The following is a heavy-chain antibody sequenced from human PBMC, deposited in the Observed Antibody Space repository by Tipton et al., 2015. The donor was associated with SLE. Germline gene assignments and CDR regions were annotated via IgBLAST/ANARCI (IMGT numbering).Heavy chain of an antibody. CDR1: VGSISSYY. J-gene: IGHJ3*02. Sequence: GSLRLSCVVSVGSISSYYWSWIRQPPGKGLEWIGGIYYSVSTNYNTSLKSRVTMPVDTSKNQISLKVSSVTATDTAEYYCSREGPYSSGWCGGGAFDSWGQGTMVTVSS. V-gene: IGHV4-59*01. D-gene: IGHD6-13*01. CDR2: IYYSVST. CDR3: SREGPYSSGWCGGGAFDS.